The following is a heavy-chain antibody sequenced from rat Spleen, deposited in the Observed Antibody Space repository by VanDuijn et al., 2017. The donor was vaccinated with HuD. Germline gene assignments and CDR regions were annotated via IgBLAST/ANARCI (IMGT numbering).Heavy chain of an antibody. CDR3: ARLEGITSDWFAY. J-gene: IGHJ3*01. V-gene: IGHV2-63*01. Sequence: QVQLKESGPGLVQPSQTLSLTCTVSGFSLTSYNVHWVRQPPGKGLEWMGTMWSGGGTSYNSAVQSRLSISRDTSKSQVFLKVNSLQPEDTGTYYCARLEGITSDWFAYWGQGTLVTVSS. CDR1: GFSLTSYN. CDR2: MWSGGGT. D-gene: IGHD1-4*01.